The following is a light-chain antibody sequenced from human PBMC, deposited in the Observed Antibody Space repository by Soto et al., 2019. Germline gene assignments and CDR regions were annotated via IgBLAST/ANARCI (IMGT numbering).Light chain of an antibody. V-gene: IGLV2-14*01. CDR1: SSDVGGYNY. CDR2: DVS. CDR3: SSYTSSSTYV. J-gene: IGLJ1*01. Sequence: QSVLTQPASVSGSPGQSITISCTGTSSDVGGYNYVSRYQQHPGKAPKLMIYDVSDRPSGVSNRFSGSKSGNTASLTISGLQAEDEADYHCSSYTSSSTYVFGTGTKLTVL.